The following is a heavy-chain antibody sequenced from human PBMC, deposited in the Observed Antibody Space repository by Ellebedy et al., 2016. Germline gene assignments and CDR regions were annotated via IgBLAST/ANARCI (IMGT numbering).Heavy chain of an antibody. CDR1: GFTFSSYS. J-gene: IGHJ3*02. CDR3: ARDLKEKGVGAFDI. V-gene: IGHV3-21*01. D-gene: IGHD1-26*01. CDR2: ISSSSSYI. Sequence: GESLKISCAASGFTFSSYSMNWVRQAPGKGLEWVSSISSSSSYIYYADSVKGRFTISRDNAKNSLYLQMNSLRAEDTAVYYCARDLKEKGVGAFDIWGQGTMVTVSS.